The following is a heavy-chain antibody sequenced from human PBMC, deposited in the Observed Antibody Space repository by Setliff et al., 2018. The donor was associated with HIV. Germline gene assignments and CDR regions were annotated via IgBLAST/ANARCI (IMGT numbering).Heavy chain of an antibody. J-gene: IGHJ6*03. CDR2: IKQDGSEK. CDR3: ARVVMVRGVIITAYYMDV. V-gene: IGHV3-7*01. CDR1: GFTFSSYW. D-gene: IGHD3-10*01. Sequence: GESLKISCAASGFTFSSYWMSWVRQAPGKGLEWVANIKQDGSEKYYVDSVKGRFTISRDNAKNSLYLQMNSLRAEDTAVYYCARVVMVRGVIITAYYMDVWGKGTTVTVSS.